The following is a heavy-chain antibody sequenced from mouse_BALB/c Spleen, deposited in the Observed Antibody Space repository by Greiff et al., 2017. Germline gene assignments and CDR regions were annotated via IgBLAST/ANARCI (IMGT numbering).Heavy chain of an antibody. CDR2: IDPANGNT. V-gene: IGHV14-3*02. CDR1: GFNIKDTY. D-gene: IGHD2-12*01. CDR3: AREGDDGWYFDV. J-gene: IGHJ1*01. Sequence: VQLQQSGAELVKPGASVKLSCTASGFNIKDTYMHWVKQRPEQGLEWIGRIDPANGNTKYDPKFQGKATITADTSSNTAYLQLSSLTSEDTAVYYCAREGDDGWYFDVWGAGTTVTVSS.